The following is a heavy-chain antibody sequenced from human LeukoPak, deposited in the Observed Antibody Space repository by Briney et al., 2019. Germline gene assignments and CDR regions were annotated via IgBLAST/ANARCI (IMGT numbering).Heavy chain of an antibody. J-gene: IGHJ4*02. CDR2: IRYDGSNK. V-gene: IGHV3-30*02. D-gene: IGHD3-9*01. CDR1: GFTFSSYA. CDR3: AKGPADYDILTGYFDY. Sequence: QPGGSLRLSCAASGFTFSSYAMSWVRQAPGKGLEWVAFIRYDGSNKYYADSVKGRFTISRDNSKNTLYLQMNSLRAEDTAVYYCAKGPADYDILTGYFDYWGQGTLVTVSS.